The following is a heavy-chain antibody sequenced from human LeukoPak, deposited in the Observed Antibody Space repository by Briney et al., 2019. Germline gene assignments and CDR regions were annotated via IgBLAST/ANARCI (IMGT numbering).Heavy chain of an antibody. CDR2: IYTSGST. D-gene: IGHD3-22*01. Sequence: SETLSLTCTVSGGSISSGSYYWSWIRQPAGKGLEWIGRIYTSGSTNYNPSLKSRVTISVDTSKNQFSLKLSSVTAADTAVYYCARRDSSGYYYGSHAFDIWGQGTMVTVSS. V-gene: IGHV4-61*02. CDR1: GGSISSGSYY. J-gene: IGHJ3*02. CDR3: ARRDSSGYYYGSHAFDI.